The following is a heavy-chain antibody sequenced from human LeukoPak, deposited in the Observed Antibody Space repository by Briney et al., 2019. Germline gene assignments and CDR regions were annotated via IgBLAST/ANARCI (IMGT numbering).Heavy chain of an antibody. CDR1: GGSISNYY. D-gene: IGHD2-15*01. CDR2: IYYSGST. J-gene: IGHJ5*02. V-gene: IGHV4-59*12. Sequence: PSETLSLTCTVSGGSISNYYWSWIRQPPGKGLEWIGYIYYSGSTNYNPSLKSRVTISVDTSKTQFSLKLSSVTAADTAVYYCARGAVVVADLDWFDPWGQGTLVTVCS. CDR3: ARGAVVVADLDWFDP.